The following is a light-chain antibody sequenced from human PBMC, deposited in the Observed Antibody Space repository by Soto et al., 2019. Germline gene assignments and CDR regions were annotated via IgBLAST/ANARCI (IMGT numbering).Light chain of an antibody. V-gene: IGKV3-11*01. CDR1: QSVSSY. CDR2: DAS. J-gene: IGKJ1*01. CDR3: QQRSNSWT. Sequence: EIGLTQSPATLFLSPGERAPLSRRASQSVSSYLAWYQQKPGQAPRLLIYDASNRATGIPARFSGSGSGTDFTLTISSLEPEDFAVYYCQQRSNSWTFGQGTKVDIK.